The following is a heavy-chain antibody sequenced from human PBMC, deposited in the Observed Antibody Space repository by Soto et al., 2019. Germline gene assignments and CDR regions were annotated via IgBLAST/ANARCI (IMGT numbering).Heavy chain of an antibody. D-gene: IGHD1-26*01. CDR3: AREGSVGVPSGGPLDS. Sequence: QVQLVESGGGVVQPGRSLRLSCAASGFTFSSYGMHWVRQAPGKGLEWVAVIWYDGSNKYHADSVKGRFTISRDNSKNTLYLQMNGLRAEDTAVYYCAREGSVGVPSGGPLDSWGQGTLVTVSS. CDR2: IWYDGSNK. V-gene: IGHV3-33*01. J-gene: IGHJ4*02. CDR1: GFTFSSYG.